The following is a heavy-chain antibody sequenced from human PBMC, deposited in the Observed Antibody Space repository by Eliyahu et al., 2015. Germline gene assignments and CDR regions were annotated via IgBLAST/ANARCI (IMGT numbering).Heavy chain of an antibody. D-gene: IGHD3-22*01. CDR1: GFTFSNYW. V-gene: IGHV3-7*01. Sequence: EVQLVESGGGLVQPGGSLRLSCXASGFTFSNYWMSWVRXAPGKGLEWVANIKQDGSEKYYVDSVKGRFTISRDNAKNSLYLQMNSLRAEDTAVYYCARGNYYDMGDFDYWGQGTLVTVSS. CDR3: ARGNYYDMGDFDY. J-gene: IGHJ4*02. CDR2: IKQDGSEK.